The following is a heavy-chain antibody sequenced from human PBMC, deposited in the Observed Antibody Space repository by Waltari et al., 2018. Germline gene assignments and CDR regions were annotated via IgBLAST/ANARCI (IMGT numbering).Heavy chain of an antibody. Sequence: QVQLVESGGGVVQPGRSLRLSCAASGFPFSSYGMHWVRQAPGKGLEWVGVIWNDGSNKYYADSVKGRFTISRDNSKKTLYLQMNSLRAEDTAIYYCARDVESPLSGWYSGFDYWGQGTLVTVSS. CDR2: IWNDGSNK. J-gene: IGHJ4*02. D-gene: IGHD6-19*01. CDR3: ARDVESPLSGWYSGFDY. V-gene: IGHV3-33*01. CDR1: GFPFSSYG.